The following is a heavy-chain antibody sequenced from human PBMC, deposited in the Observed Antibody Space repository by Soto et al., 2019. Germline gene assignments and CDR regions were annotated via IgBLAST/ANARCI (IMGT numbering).Heavy chain of an antibody. Sequence: PGGSLRLSCAASGFTFSSYGMRWVRQAPGKGLEWVAVISYDGSNKYYADSVKGRFTISRDNSKNTLYLQMNSLRAEDTAVYYCARPWYYDILTGFYGMDVWGQGTTVTVSS. CDR2: ISYDGSNK. V-gene: IGHV3-30*03. D-gene: IGHD3-9*01. CDR3: ARPWYYDILTGFYGMDV. J-gene: IGHJ6*02. CDR1: GFTFSSYG.